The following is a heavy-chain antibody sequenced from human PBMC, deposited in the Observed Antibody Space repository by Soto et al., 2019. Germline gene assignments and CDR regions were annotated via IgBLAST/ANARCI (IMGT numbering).Heavy chain of an antibody. CDR3: AKAHYYDSSGLPPYFDY. CDR1: GFTFSSYG. J-gene: IGHJ4*02. D-gene: IGHD3-22*01. CDR2: ISYDGSNK. Sequence: QVQLVESGGGVVQPGRSLRLSCAASGFTFSSYGMHWVRQAPGKGLEWVAVISYDGSNKYYADSVKGRFTISRDNSKNTLYMQMNGLRAEDTAGYYCAKAHYYDSSGLPPYFDYWGQGTLVTVSS. V-gene: IGHV3-30*18.